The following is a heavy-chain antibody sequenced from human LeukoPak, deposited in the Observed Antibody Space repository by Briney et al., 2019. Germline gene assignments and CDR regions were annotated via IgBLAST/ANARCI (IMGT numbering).Heavy chain of an antibody. J-gene: IGHJ4*02. V-gene: IGHV4-61*01. CDR3: ARAYTTSSATLGY. CDR2: IYYSGST. CDR1: GGSISSRRYY. D-gene: IGHD6-6*01. Sequence: SETLSLICTVSGGSISSRRYYWSWVRQPPGKGLEWIAYIYYSGSTNYNPSLKSRVTISVDTSKNQFSLKLSSVTAADTAVYYCARAYTTSSATLGYWGRGTLVTVSS.